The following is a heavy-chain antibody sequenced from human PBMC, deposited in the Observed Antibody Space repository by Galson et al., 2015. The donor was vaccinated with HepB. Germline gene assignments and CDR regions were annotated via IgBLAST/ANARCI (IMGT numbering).Heavy chain of an antibody. CDR3: ARDLSGSYFTEVFDY. J-gene: IGHJ4*02. Sequence: SVKVSCKASGYTFTSYGISWVRQAPGQGLEWMGWISAYNGNTNYAQKLQGRVTMTTDTSTSTAYMELRSLRSDDTAVYYCARDLSGSYFTEVFDYWGQGTLVTVSS. CDR2: ISAYNGNT. D-gene: IGHD1-26*01. V-gene: IGHV1-18*04. CDR1: GYTFTSYG.